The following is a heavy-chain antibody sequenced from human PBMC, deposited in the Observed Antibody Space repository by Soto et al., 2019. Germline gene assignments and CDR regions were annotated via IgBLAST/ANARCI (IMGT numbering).Heavy chain of an antibody. CDR2: IYYSGST. V-gene: IGHV4-39*01. CDR3: ARRVPHYYDSSGYGYYFDY. D-gene: IGHD3-22*01. CDR1: GGSIISSSGC. Sequence: SVTMCLPCPVAGGSIISSSGCWGWIRQPPGKGLEWIGSIYYSGSTYYNPSLKSRVTISVDTSKNQFSLKLSSVTAADTAVYYCARRVPHYYDSSGYGYYFDYWGQGTLVTVS. J-gene: IGHJ4*02.